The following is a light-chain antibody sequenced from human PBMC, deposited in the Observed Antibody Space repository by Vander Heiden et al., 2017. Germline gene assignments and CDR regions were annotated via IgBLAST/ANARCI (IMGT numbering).Light chain of an antibody. CDR3: SSYTSSSPYV. V-gene: IGLV2-14*01. J-gene: IGLJ1*01. CDR2: DVS. Sequence: QSALPQPASVSGSPGPSITISCTGTSSDVGGYNYVSWYQQHPGKAPKLMIYDVSNRPSGVSNRFSGSKSGNTASLTISGLQAEDEADYYCSSYTSSSPYVFGTGTKVTVL. CDR1: SSDVGGYNY.